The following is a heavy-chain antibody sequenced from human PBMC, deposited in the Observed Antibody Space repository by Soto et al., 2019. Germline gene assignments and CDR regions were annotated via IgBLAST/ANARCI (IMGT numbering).Heavy chain of an antibody. J-gene: IGHJ4*02. Sequence: ASVKVSCKASGYTFTSYGISWVRQAPGQGLEWMGWVSAYNGNTNYAQKLQGRVTMTTDTSTSTAYMELRSLRSDDTAVYYCARDMLLWFGELRDYWGQGTPVTVSS. CDR1: GYTFTSYG. CDR2: VSAYNGNT. V-gene: IGHV1-18*04. D-gene: IGHD3-10*01. CDR3: ARDMLLWFGELRDY.